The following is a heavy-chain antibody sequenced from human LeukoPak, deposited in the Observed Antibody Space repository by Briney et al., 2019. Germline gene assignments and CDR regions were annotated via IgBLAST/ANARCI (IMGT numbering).Heavy chain of an antibody. V-gene: IGHV3-30*18. CDR3: AKDSSYSGSYGMDV. Sequence: PGGSLRLSCAASGFTFSSYGMHWVRQAPGKGLEWVAVISYDGSNKYYADSVKGRFTISRDNSKNTLYLQMNSLRAEDTAVYYCAKDSSYSGSYGMDVWGQGTTVTVSS. CDR2: ISYDGSNK. D-gene: IGHD6-19*01. J-gene: IGHJ6*02. CDR1: GFTFSSYG.